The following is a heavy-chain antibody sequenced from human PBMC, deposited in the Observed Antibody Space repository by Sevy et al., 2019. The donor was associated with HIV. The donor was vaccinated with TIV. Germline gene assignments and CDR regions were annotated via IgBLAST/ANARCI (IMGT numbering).Heavy chain of an antibody. CDR3: ARSGYDGEEIFYFDY. Sequence: ASVKVSCKASGYTFTGYPLHWVRQAPGQGLEWMGWMIPNSGGTNYAQKFQGRVTMTRYTSINTVYMELSRLRSDDTAVFYCARSGYDGEEIFYFDYWGQGTLVTVSS. D-gene: IGHD5-12*01. CDR1: GYTFTGYP. CDR2: MIPNSGGT. V-gene: IGHV1-2*02. J-gene: IGHJ4*02.